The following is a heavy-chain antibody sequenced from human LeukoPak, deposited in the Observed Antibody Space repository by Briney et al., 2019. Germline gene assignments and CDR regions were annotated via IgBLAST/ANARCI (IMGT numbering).Heavy chain of an antibody. J-gene: IGHJ3*02. CDR3: ARTTITGDDAFDI. CDR2: INPYSGAT. Sequence: ASVKVSCKASGYTFTGYYMQWVRQAPGQGLEWMGWINPYSGATNYAQKFQGRVTMTRNTSISTAYMELSSLRSEDTAVYYCARTTITGDDAFDIWGQGTMVTVSS. CDR1: GYTFTGYY. V-gene: IGHV1-2*02. D-gene: IGHD7-27*01.